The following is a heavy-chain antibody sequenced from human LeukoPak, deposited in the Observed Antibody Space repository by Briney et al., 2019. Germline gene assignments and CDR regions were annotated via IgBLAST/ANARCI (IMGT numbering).Heavy chain of an antibody. Sequence: ASVKVSCKASGYTFTDYYFHWVRQAPGQGLEWMGWINPNSGGTNYAQKFQGRVTMTRDTSISTAYMEPSSLTSDDTAVYYCARNRYGYNFGYWAQGTLVTVSS. CDR1: GYTFTDYY. CDR3: ARNRYGYNFGY. D-gene: IGHD5-24*01. J-gene: IGHJ4*02. CDR2: INPNSGGT. V-gene: IGHV1-2*02.